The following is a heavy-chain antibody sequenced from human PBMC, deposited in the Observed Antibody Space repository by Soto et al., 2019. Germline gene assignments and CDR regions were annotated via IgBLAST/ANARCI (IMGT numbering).Heavy chain of an antibody. Sequence: QVQLQESGPGLVKPSQTLSLTCTVSDGSISSGGYYWSWIRPHPGKGREWIGYIYYSGSTYYNPFLKSRVTISVDTSKNQFTLKLSSVTAADTDVSYFAREGGIVGATAADYWGQGTLVTVSS. V-gene: IGHV4-31*03. CDR3: AREGGIVGATAADY. J-gene: IGHJ4*02. CDR1: DGSISSGGYY. D-gene: IGHD1-26*01. CDR2: IYYSGST.